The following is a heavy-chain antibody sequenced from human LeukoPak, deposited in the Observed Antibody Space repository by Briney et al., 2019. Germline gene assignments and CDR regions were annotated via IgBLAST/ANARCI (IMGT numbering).Heavy chain of an antibody. Sequence: GGSLRLSCAASGFTFSSYAMSWVRQTPGKGLEWVSAISGSGGSTYYADSVKGRFTISRDNSKNTLYLQMNSLRAEDTAVYYCAKDHGLYSSSWHDYWGQGTLVTVSS. D-gene: IGHD6-13*01. J-gene: IGHJ4*02. CDR3: AKDHGLYSSSWHDY. V-gene: IGHV3-23*01. CDR1: GFTFSSYA. CDR2: ISGSGGST.